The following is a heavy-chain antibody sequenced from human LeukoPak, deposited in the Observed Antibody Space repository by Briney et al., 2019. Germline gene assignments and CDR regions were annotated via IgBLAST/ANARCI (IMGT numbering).Heavy chain of an antibody. J-gene: IGHJ4*02. CDR2: INHSGST. V-gene: IGHV4-34*01. CDR1: GGSFSGYY. Sequence: SETLSLTCAVYGGSFSGYYWSWIRQPPGKGLEWIGEINHSGSTNYNPSLKSRVTISVDTSKNQFSLKLSSVTAADTAVYSCARVWYYGVFDYWGQGTLVTVSS. D-gene: IGHD4-17*01. CDR3: ARVWYYGVFDY.